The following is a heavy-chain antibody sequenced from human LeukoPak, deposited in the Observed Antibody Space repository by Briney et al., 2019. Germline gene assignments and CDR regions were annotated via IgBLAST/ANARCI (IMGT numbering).Heavy chain of an antibody. CDR3: TRDQT. V-gene: IGHV3-7*01. J-gene: IGHJ5*02. CDR2: IKYDGSEK. Sequence: GGSLRLSCAASGLTLSNYRMSWPPQAPGKGLEWLAHIKYDGSEKYYVDSVKGRFTISRDNAKNSLYLQMNSLRAEDTAVYYCTRDQTWGQGTLVTVSS. CDR1: GLTLSNYR.